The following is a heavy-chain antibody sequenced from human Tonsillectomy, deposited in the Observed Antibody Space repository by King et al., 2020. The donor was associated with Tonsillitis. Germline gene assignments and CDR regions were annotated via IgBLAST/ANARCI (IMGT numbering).Heavy chain of an antibody. V-gene: IGHV3-66*01. J-gene: IGHJ4*02. D-gene: IGHD1-26*01. CDR3: ATSVYSGSYSLDY. CDR1: GFTVSSNY. CDR2: IYSGGST. Sequence: VQLVESGGGLVQPGGSLRLSCAASGFTVSSNYMNWFRQAPGKGLEWVSVIYSGGSTYYADSVKGRFTISRDTSKNTLYLQMNSLRAEDTAVYYCATSVYSGSYSLDYWGQGTLVTVSS.